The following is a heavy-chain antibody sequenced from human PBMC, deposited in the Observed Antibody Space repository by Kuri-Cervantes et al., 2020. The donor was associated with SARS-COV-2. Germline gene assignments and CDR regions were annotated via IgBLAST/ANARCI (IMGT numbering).Heavy chain of an antibody. V-gene: IGHV3-23*01. J-gene: IGHJ4*02. CDR3: AKTTMVQGVIISGWIDY. D-gene: IGHD3-10*01. Sequence: LSLTCAASGFTFSSYAMSWVRQAPGKGLEWVSAISGSGGSTYYAGSVKGRFTISRDNSKNTLYLQMNSLRAEDTAVYYCAKTTMVQGVIISGWIDYWGQGTLVTVSS. CDR2: ISGSGGST. CDR1: GFTFSSYA.